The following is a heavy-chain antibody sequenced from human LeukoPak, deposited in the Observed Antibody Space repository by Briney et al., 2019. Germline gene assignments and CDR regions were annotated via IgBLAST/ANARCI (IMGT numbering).Heavy chain of an antibody. CDR3: ARDPGTTVTTN. CDR1: GFTFSSYS. V-gene: IGHV3-21*01. CDR2: ISSSSSYI. Sequence: SGGSLRLSCAASGFTFSSYSMNWVRQAPGKWLEWVSSISSSSSYIYYADSVKGRFTISRDNAKNSLYLQMNSLRAEDTAVYYCARDPGTTVTTNWGQGTLVTVSS. D-gene: IGHD4-17*01. J-gene: IGHJ4*02.